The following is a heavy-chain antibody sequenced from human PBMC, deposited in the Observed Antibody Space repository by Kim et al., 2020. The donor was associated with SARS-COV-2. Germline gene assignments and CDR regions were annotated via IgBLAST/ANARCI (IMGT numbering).Heavy chain of an antibody. Sequence: TKYSQKFQGRVTITRDTSASTAYMELSSLRSEDTAVYYCARDRGRGWFDPWGQGTLVTVSS. V-gene: IGHV1-3*01. CDR3: ARDRGRGWFDP. J-gene: IGHJ5*02. D-gene: IGHD2-15*01. CDR2: T.